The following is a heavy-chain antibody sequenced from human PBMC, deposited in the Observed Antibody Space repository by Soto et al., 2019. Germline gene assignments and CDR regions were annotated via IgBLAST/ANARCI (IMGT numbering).Heavy chain of an antibody. CDR3: ARLRYDWNHDGFDL. CDR2: ISGSSRTI. J-gene: IGHJ3*01. D-gene: IGHD1-20*01. V-gene: IGHV3-48*01. Sequence: EVQLVESGGGLVQPGGSLRLSCAASGFTFSSYSMNWVRQAPGKGLEWVSYISGSSRTIHYADSVKGRFTISRDNARDSLFLQMDSLRAEDTAVYSCARLRYDWNHDGFDLWGQGTMVTVSS. CDR1: GFTFSSYS.